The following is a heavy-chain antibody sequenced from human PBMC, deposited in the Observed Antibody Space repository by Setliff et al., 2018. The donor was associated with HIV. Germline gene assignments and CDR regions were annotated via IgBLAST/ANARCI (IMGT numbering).Heavy chain of an antibody. Sequence: ASVKVSCKTSGYSFTAYDINWVRQATGRGLEWMAWMNPSTGEIGYAQKFQGRLIMTRDSSITTAFMELRGLRSEDTAIYYCARPSHVYDDDGPLGYWGQGTLVTVSS. J-gene: IGHJ4*02. CDR3: ARPSHVYDDDGPLGY. CDR2: MNPSTGEI. CDR1: GYSFTAYD. V-gene: IGHV1-8*01. D-gene: IGHD3-16*01.